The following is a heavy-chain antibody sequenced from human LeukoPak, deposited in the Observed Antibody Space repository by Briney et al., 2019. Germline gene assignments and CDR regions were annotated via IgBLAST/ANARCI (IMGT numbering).Heavy chain of an antibody. CDR2: IYYSGST. J-gene: IGHJ6*02. V-gene: IGHV4-59*01. Sequence: SETLSLTYTVSGGSISSYYWSWIRQPPGKGLGWIGYIYYSGSTNYNPSLKSRVTISVDTSKNQFSLKLSSVTAADTAVYYCARGPYDFWSGYLYYYYGMDVWGQGTTVTVSS. CDR3: ARGPYDFWSGYLYYYYGMDV. D-gene: IGHD3-3*01. CDR1: GGSISSYY.